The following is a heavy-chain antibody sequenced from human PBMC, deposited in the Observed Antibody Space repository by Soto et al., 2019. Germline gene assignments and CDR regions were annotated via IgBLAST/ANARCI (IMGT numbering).Heavy chain of an antibody. V-gene: IGHV3-33*01. CDR2: IWYDGSNK. CDR3: AREVGATTSYYYYGMDV. CDR1: GFTFSSYG. J-gene: IGHJ6*02. Sequence: GGSLRLSCAASGFTFSSYGMHRVRQAPGKGLEWVAVIWYDGSNKYYADSVKGRFTISRDNSKNTLYLQMNSLRAEDTAVYYCAREVGATTSYYYYGMDVWGQGTTVTVSS. D-gene: IGHD1-26*01.